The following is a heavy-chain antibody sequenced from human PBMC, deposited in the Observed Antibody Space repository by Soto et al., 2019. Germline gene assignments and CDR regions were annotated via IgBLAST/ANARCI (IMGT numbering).Heavy chain of an antibody. V-gene: IGHV4-59*01. CDR2: ISYSGST. Sequence: QVQLQESGPGLVKPSETLSLTCTVSGGSIRSYYWNWIRQPPGKGLEWIGSISYSGSTNYNPSLKSRVTISVDTSKTQLSLKLSSVTAADTGVYYCARGGTWYYFDYWGQGTLVTVSS. D-gene: IGHD6-13*01. CDR1: GGSIRSYY. CDR3: ARGGTWYYFDY. J-gene: IGHJ4*02.